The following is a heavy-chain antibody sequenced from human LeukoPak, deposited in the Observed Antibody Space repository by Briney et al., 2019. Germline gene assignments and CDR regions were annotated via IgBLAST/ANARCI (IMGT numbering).Heavy chain of an antibody. CDR2: IKQDASEK. V-gene: IGHV3-7*03. D-gene: IGHD4-17*01. J-gene: IGHJ4*02. Sequence: GGSLRLSCEASGFTFSRYWMSWVRQAPGKGLEWVANIKQDASEKRYVESVRGRFTISRDNAKNSPSLEMNSLRAEDTAVYYCARYGDYDTFHYWGQGTLVTVSS. CDR1: GFTFSRYW. CDR3: ARYGDYDTFHY.